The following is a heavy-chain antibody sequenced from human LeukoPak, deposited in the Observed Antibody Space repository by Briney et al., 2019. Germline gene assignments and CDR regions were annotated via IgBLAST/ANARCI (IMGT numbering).Heavy chain of an antibody. CDR1: GFMFSSNY. J-gene: IGHJ4*02. V-gene: IGHV3-66*04. D-gene: IGHD3-10*01. CDR3: ASHGGQSSAPFIDY. CDR2: NYNGDTT. Sequence: GGSLRLSCAASGFMFSSNYMSWVRQAPGKGLERVSLNYNGDTTSYSDSVKGRFTISRDNSKNTLYLQMNSLRVEDTAVYYCASHGGQSSAPFIDYWGQGTLVTVSS.